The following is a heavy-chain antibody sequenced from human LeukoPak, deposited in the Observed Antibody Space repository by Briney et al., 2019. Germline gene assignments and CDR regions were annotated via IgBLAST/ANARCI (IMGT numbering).Heavy chain of an antibody. J-gene: IGHJ4*02. D-gene: IGHD4-17*01. CDR1: GFTFSRYW. Sequence: HPGGSLRLSCAASGFTFSRYWMHWVRQAPGKVLAWVSRISSDGSNTNYADSVKGRFTISRDNAKNTLYLQMDSLTAEDTAVYYCVSRNYGSSPFDYWGQGTLVTVSS. CDR2: ISSDGSNT. CDR3: VSRNYGSSPFDY. V-gene: IGHV3-74*01.